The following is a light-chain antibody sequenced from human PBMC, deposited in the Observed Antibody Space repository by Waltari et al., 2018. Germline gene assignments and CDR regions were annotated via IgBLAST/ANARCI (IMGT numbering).Light chain of an antibody. CDR2: VNSDGSH. J-gene: IGLJ3*02. Sequence: QLLLTQSLSVTSFLGASAKITCTLTGGPSSNVIARLLQQSEKGPRYWMKVNSDGSHSKWDEIPDRFSGSSSGAGLYLTITSLQSEDEADYYCQTGGHGTWVFGGGTKLTVL. CDR1: GGPSSNV. CDR3: QTGGHGTWV. V-gene: IGLV4-69*01.